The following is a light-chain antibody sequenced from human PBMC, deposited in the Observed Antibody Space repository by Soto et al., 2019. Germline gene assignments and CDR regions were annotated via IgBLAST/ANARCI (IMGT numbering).Light chain of an antibody. V-gene: IGLV2-8*01. CDR1: SSDVGGYNY. CDR2: EVT. Sequence: QSVLTQPPSASGSPGQSVTISCAGTSSDVGGYNYVSWYQQYPGRAPKLMIYEVTKRPSGVPDRFSGSKSGNTASLTVSGLQAEDEAEYYCSSSAASNNFYFVFGGGTKVTVL. J-gene: IGLJ3*02. CDR3: SSSAASNNFYFV.